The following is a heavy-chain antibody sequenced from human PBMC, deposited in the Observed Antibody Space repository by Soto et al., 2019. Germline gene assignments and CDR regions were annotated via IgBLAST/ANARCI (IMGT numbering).Heavy chain of an antibody. CDR3: ARGSYRAARYCSSTSCYPAEYFQH. Sequence: PSETLSLTCAVYGGSFSGYYWSWIRQPPGKGLEWIGEINHSGSTNYNPSLKSRVNISVDTSKNQFSLKLSSVTAADTAVYYCARGSYRAARYCSSTSCYPAEYFQHWGQGTLVTVSS. V-gene: IGHV4-34*01. J-gene: IGHJ1*01. D-gene: IGHD2-2*01. CDR2: INHSGST. CDR1: GGSFSGYY.